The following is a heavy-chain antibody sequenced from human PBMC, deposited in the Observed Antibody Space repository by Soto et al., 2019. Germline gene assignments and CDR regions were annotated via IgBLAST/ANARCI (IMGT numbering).Heavy chain of an antibody. V-gene: IGHV4-31*03. CDR3: ARAPIVVVVAATRSWFDP. D-gene: IGHD2-15*01. CDR2: IYYSGST. Sequence: QVQLQESGPGLVKPSQTLSLTCTVSGGSISSGGYYWSWIRQHPGKGLEWIGYIYYSGSTYYNPSLNSRVTISVDTSKNQFSLKLSSVTAADTAVYYCARAPIVVVVAATRSWFDPWGQGTLVTVSS. CDR1: GGSISSGGYY. J-gene: IGHJ5*02.